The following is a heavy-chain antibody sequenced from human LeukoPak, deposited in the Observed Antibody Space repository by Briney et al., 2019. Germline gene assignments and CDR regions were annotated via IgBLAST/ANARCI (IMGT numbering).Heavy chain of an antibody. J-gene: IGHJ4*02. Sequence: GGSLRLSCAASGFTLTTSEMDWVRQAPGKGLEWVAYINSDNGVLYGDSVKGRFTISRDNSKNTLYLQMNSLRAEDTAMYYCAKEDVEYRFYDYWGQGTLVTVSS. CDR3: AKEDVEYRFYDY. CDR2: INSDNGV. V-gene: IGHV3-NL1*01. CDR1: GFTLTTSE. D-gene: IGHD2/OR15-2a*01.